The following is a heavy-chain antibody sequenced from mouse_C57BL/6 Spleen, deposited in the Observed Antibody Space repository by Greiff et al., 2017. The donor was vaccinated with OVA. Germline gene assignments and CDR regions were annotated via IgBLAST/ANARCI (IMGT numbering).Heavy chain of an antibody. CDR3: TRKINYGSPWFAY. CDR1: GYTFTDYE. J-gene: IGHJ3*01. V-gene: IGHV1-15*01. Sequence: QVQLQQSGAELVRPGASVTLSCKASGYTFTDYEMHWVKQTPVHGLEWIGAIDPETGGTAYNQKFKGKAILTADKSSSTAYMELRSLPSEDSAVYYCTRKINYGSPWFAYWGQGTLVTVSA. D-gene: IGHD1-1*01. CDR2: IDPETGGT.